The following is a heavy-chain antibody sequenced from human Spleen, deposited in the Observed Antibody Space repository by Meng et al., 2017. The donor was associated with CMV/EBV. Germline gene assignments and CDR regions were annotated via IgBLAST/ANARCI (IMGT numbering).Heavy chain of an antibody. CDR2: INPSGGST. CDR1: GYTFTSYY. D-gene: IGHD3-22*01. Sequence: ASVKVSCKASGYTFTSYYMHWVRQAPGQGLEWMGIINPSGGSTSYAQKFQGRVTMTRDTSTSTVYMELSSLRSEDTAVYYCAREQNYYDSSGYLSGGMDVWGQGTLVTVSS. V-gene: IGHV1-46*01. CDR3: AREQNYYDSSGYLSGGMDV. J-gene: IGHJ4*02.